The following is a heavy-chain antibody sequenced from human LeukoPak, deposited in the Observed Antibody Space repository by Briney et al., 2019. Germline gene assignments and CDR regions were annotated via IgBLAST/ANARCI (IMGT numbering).Heavy chain of an antibody. CDR2: ISYGGSNK. CDR1: GFPFSSYD. V-gene: IGHV3-30*18. D-gene: IGHD1-26*01. Sequence: GGSLRLSCAASGFPFSSYDIHWVRQAPGKGLEWVALISYGGSNKYYADSVKGRFTISRDNSKNTLYLQMNRLRADDTAVYYCAKNSGSYYLFAYCGQGTLVTVSS. CDR3: AKNSGSYYLFAY. J-gene: IGHJ4*02.